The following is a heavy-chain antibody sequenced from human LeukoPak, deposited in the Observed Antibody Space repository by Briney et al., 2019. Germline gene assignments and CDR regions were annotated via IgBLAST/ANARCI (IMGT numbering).Heavy chain of an antibody. D-gene: IGHD2-21*02. CDR1: GFSFTNYA. CDR2: MKGGGET. J-gene: IGHJ4*02. Sequence: GGSLRLSCVASGFSFTNYAMSWVRQAPARGPEWLSSMKGGGETFYADSVKGRFTISRDNSKNTLYLQMNSLRAEDTAVYYCAKVLLFHRGYFDYWGQGTLVTVSS. CDR3: AKVLLFHRGYFDY. V-gene: IGHV3-23*01.